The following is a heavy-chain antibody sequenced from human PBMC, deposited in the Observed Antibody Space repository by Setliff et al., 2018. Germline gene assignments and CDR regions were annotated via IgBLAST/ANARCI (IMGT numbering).Heavy chain of an antibody. CDR1: GGSFSDYS. V-gene: IGHV4-34*01. CDR3: ARMSGFQYMDV. Sequence: KTSETLSLTCAVYGGSFSDYSWNWIRQAPGKGLEWVGRINYSGNTNYNPSLKSRVSISVDTSKNKFSLKLSSVTAADTAVYYCARMSGFQYMDVWGKGTTVTVSS. CDR2: INYSGNT. D-gene: IGHD3-3*01. J-gene: IGHJ6*03.